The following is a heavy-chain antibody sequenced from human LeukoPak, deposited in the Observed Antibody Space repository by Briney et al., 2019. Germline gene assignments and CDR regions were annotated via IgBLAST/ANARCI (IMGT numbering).Heavy chain of an antibody. CDR2: VYYSGST. CDR3: VRRRYYDSDGYWYYFDY. V-gene: IGHV4-59*08. Sequence: PSETLSLTCTVSGDSISGFYWNWIRQPPGRGLEWIGQVYYSGSTNYNPSLQSRVTISPDTSKYQFSLKLTSVTAADTAVYYCVRRRYYDSDGYWYYFDYWGQGTLVTVSS. J-gene: IGHJ4*02. D-gene: IGHD3-22*01. CDR1: GDSISGFY.